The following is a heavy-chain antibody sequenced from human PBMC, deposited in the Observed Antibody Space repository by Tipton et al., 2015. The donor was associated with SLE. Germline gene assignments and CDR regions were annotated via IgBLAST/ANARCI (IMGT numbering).Heavy chain of an antibody. CDR2: INHSGST. CDR1: GGSFSGYY. CDR3: AGRGDLVVVTAHLDY. Sequence: TLSLTCAVYGGSFSGYYWSWIRQPPGKGLEWIGEINHSGSTNYNPSLKSRVTISVDTSKNQFSLKLSSVTAADTAVYYCAGRGDLVVVTAHLDYLGQGSLVTVSS. V-gene: IGHV4-34*01. D-gene: IGHD2-21*02. J-gene: IGHJ4*02.